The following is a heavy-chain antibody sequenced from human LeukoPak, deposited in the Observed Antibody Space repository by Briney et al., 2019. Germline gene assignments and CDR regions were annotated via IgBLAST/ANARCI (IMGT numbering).Heavy chain of an antibody. Sequence: GGSLRLSCAASGFTFSSYGMHWVRQAPGKGLEWVAFIRYDGSNKYYADSVEGRFTISRDDSKNTLYLQMNSLRAEDTAVYYCAKSEHCSSTSCGVGWGQGTLVTVSS. D-gene: IGHD2-2*01. J-gene: IGHJ4*02. CDR2: IRYDGSNK. CDR1: GFTFSSYG. V-gene: IGHV3-30*02. CDR3: AKSEHCSSTSCGVG.